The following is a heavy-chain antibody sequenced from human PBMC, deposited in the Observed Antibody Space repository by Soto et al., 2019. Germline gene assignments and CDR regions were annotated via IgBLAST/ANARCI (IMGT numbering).Heavy chain of an antibody. Sequence: ASVKVSCKASGYTFTSYAMHWVRQAPGQRLEWMGWINAGNGNTKYSQKFQGRVTITRGTSASTAYMELSSLRSEDTAVYYCARATSCSGGSCYALSDAFDIWGQGTMVTVSS. D-gene: IGHD2-15*01. CDR3: ARATSCSGGSCYALSDAFDI. J-gene: IGHJ3*02. V-gene: IGHV1-3*01. CDR1: GYTFTSYA. CDR2: INAGNGNT.